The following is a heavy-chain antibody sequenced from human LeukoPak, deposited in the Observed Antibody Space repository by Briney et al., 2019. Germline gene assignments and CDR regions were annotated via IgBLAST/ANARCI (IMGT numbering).Heavy chain of an antibody. V-gene: IGHV3-53*01. CDR3: AKTRVAVGAYFYYHMDV. D-gene: IGHD1-26*01. J-gene: IGHJ6*03. CDR2: ISSDGRT. CDR1: AFIVSGEY. Sequence: GGSLRLSCAASAFIVSGEYMNWVRQAPGKGVEGVSLISSDGRTYYADSVKGRFTISRDISRNTLYLQMNSLRAEDTAKYYCAKTRVAVGAYFYYHMDVWGNGTTVTVSS.